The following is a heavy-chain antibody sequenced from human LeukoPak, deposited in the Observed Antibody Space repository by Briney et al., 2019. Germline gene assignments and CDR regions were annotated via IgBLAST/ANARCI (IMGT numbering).Heavy chain of an antibody. CDR2: ISTGGQTI. CDR3: ARGPPLFDP. J-gene: IGHJ5*02. CDR1: GGSFSGYY. Sequence: LSLTCAVYGGSFSGYYWSWIRQPPGKGLEWISYISTGGQTIYYADSVEGRFTISRDNAKKSLYLQMNSLRAEDTAVYYCARGPPLFDPWGQGTLVTVSS. V-gene: IGHV3-11*04.